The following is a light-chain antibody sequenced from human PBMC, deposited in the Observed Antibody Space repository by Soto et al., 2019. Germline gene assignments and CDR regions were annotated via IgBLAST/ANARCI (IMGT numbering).Light chain of an antibody. CDR1: QSVSSSY. CDR3: QQYHNWPGT. J-gene: IGKJ4*01. V-gene: IGKV3D-15*01. CDR2: GAS. Sequence: IAITRNRVALGKCVGEGVTLSCRASQSVSSSYLAWYQQKPGQAPRLLVYGASSRATGIPDRFSGSGSGTAFDLTISTLHSDYFAVYYCQQYHNWPGTFAGGTKVDIK.